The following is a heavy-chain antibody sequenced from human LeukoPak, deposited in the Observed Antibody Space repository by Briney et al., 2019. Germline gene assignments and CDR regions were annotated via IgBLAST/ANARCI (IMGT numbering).Heavy chain of an antibody. CDR2: IYPGDSDT. Sequence: GESLKISCKGSGYSFTSYWIGWVRQMPGKGLEWMGIIYPGDSDTRYSPSFQGQVTISADKSISTAYLQWSSLKASDTAMYYCARHVFEEAIFGVVNYYGMDVWGQGTTVTVSS. V-gene: IGHV5-51*01. CDR3: ARHVFEEAIFGVVNYYGMDV. CDR1: GYSFTSYW. D-gene: IGHD3-3*01. J-gene: IGHJ6*02.